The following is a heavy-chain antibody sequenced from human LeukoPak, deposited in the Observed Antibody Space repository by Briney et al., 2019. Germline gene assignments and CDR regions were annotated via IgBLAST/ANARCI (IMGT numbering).Heavy chain of an antibody. Sequence: PGGSLSLSCAASGFIFSSYNKNWVRHPPGKGLEWLSYISSSSGTIYYADSVKGRFTISGDNAKNSLYLQMNSLRAEDTAVYYCARALGDSYGYAVDYWGQGTLVTVSS. D-gene: IGHD5-18*01. CDR3: ARALGDSYGYAVDY. CDR1: GFIFSSYN. J-gene: IGHJ4*02. V-gene: IGHV3-48*01. CDR2: ISSSSGTI.